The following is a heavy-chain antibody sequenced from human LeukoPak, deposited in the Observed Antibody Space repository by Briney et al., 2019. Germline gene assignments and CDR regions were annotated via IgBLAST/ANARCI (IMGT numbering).Heavy chain of an antibody. D-gene: IGHD3-22*01. Sequence: ASVKVSCKASGYTFTGYYMHWVRQAPGQGLEWMGWINPNSGGTNYAQKFQGRVTMTRDTSISAAYMELSRLRSDDTAVYYCAGGSYYYDSSGYYPDAFDIWGQGTMVTVSS. V-gene: IGHV1-2*02. CDR1: GYTFTGYY. J-gene: IGHJ3*02. CDR3: AGGSYYYDSSGYYPDAFDI. CDR2: INPNSGGT.